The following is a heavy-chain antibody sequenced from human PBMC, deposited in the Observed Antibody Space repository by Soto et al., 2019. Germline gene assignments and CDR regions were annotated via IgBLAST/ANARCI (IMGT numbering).Heavy chain of an antibody. CDR1: GFTFSSYA. CDR3: ARPRSHRRYYDSSGYYYFDY. J-gene: IGHJ4*02. Sequence: VGSLRLSCAASGFTFSSYAMHWVRQAPGKGLEWVAVISYDGSNKYYADSVKGRFTISRDNSKNTLYLQMNSLRAEDTAVYYCARPRSHRRYYDSSGYYYFDYWGQGTLVTVSS. V-gene: IGHV3-30-3*01. D-gene: IGHD3-22*01. CDR2: ISYDGSNK.